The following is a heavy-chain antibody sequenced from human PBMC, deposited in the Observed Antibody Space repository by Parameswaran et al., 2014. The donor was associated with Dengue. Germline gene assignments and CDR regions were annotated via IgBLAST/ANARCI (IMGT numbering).Heavy chain of an antibody. CDR3: AKDMRGIRYFDSYGMDV. D-gene: IGHD3-9*01. Sequence: WIRQPPGKGLEWVSGISWNSGSIGYADSVKGRFTISRDNAKNSLYLQMNSLRAEDTALYYCAKDMRGIRYFDSYGMDVWGQGTTVTVSS. CDR2: ISWNSGSI. V-gene: IGHV3-9*01. J-gene: IGHJ6*02.